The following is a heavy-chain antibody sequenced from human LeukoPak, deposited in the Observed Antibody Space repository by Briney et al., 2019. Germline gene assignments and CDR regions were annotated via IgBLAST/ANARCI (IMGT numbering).Heavy chain of an antibody. J-gene: IGHJ4*02. CDR2: IYHSGST. CDR1: GYSISSGYY. V-gene: IGHV4-38-2*02. CDR3: ARDGSSGSYYFDY. Sequence: PSETLSLTCTVSGYSISSGYYWGWIRQPPGKGLEWIGSIYHSGSTYYNPSLKSRVTISVDTSKNQFSLKLSSVTAADTAVYYCARDGSSGSYYFDYWGQGTLVTVSS. D-gene: IGHD3-10*01.